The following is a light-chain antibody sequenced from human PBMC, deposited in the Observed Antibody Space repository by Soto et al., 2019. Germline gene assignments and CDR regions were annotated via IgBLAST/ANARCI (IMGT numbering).Light chain of an antibody. CDR1: SSDVVGYNY. V-gene: IGLV2-14*01. Sequence: QSALTQPASVSGSPGQSITISCTGTSSDVVGYNYVSWYQQHPGKAPKLIIYEVNNRPSGVSTRVSGSKSVNTASLTISRLQAEDEAEYDCSSYTITSTPYVFGTGTKRTVL. CDR3: SSYTITSTPYV. CDR2: EVN. J-gene: IGLJ1*01.